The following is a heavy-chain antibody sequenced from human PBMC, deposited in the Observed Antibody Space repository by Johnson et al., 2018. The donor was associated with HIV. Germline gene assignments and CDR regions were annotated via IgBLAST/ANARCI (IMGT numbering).Heavy chain of an antibody. CDR2: IGTDGDT. J-gene: IGHJ3*02. V-gene: IGHV3-13*01. CDR3: TTDLRLLWFRFKEAFDI. CDR1: GFTFSSYD. Sequence: VQLVESGGGVVQPGRSLRLSCAASGFTFSSYDMHWVRQATGKGLEWVSGIGTDGDTYYPGSVKGRFTISRENAKNTLYLQMNSLKTEDTAVYYCTTDLRLLWFRFKEAFDIWGQGTMVTVSS. D-gene: IGHD3-10*01.